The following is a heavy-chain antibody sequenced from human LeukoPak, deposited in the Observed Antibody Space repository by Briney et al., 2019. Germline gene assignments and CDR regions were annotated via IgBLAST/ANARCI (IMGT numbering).Heavy chain of an antibody. CDR3: LGDDYT. V-gene: IGHV3-74*01. D-gene: IGHD4-11*01. CDR1: GFTFSSYW. CDR2: INRDGSSR. J-gene: IGHJ4*02. Sequence: GGSLRLSCAASGFTFSSYWMHWVRQAPGKGLVWVSGINRDGSSRRYADSVEGRFTISRDNAKNTMYLQMNSLRAEGAAVYYCLGDDYTGGQGTLVTVSS.